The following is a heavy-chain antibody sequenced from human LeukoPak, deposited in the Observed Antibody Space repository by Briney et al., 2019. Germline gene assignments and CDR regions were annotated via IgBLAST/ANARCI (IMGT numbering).Heavy chain of an antibody. CDR3: ARFSQYYDSPTHYLDY. J-gene: IGHJ4*02. Sequence: SETLSLTCTVSGGSINNYYWSWVRQPPGAGLEWLAYIYYTGSTNYNPSLKTRLTISVDTSKNQFSLRLNSVTAADTAVYYCARFSQYYDSPTHYLDYWGQGILMTVSS. D-gene: IGHD2/OR15-2a*01. CDR2: IYYTGST. V-gene: IGHV4-59*08. CDR1: GGSINNYY.